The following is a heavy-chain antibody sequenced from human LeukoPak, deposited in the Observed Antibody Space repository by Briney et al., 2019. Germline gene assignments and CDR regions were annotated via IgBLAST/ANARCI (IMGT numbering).Heavy chain of an antibody. V-gene: IGHV3-7*01. Sequence: GGFLRLSCAASGFTFSSYWMSWVRQAPGKGLEWVANIKQDGSEKYYVDSVKGRFTISRDNAKNSLYLQMNSLRAEDTAVYYCARAPNLGGVVPAALDYWGQGTLVTVSS. CDR1: GFTFSSYW. CDR3: ARAPNLGGVVPAALDY. D-gene: IGHD2-2*01. CDR2: IKQDGSEK. J-gene: IGHJ4*02.